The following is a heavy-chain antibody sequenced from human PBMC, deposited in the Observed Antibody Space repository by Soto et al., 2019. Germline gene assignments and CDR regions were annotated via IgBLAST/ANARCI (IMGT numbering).Heavy chain of an antibody. CDR3: ARGLSGRYGFDY. J-gene: IGHJ4*02. D-gene: IGHD6-19*01. Sequence: EVQLVESGGGLVQPGGSLRLSCAASGFTFSTYWMHWVRQTPGKGLVWVSRINGDGSTTNYADSVKGRLTISRDNAKNRLYLEMNSLRDEDTAVYYCARGLSGRYGFDYWGQGTLVTVSS. V-gene: IGHV3-74*01. CDR1: GFTFSTYW. CDR2: INGDGSTT.